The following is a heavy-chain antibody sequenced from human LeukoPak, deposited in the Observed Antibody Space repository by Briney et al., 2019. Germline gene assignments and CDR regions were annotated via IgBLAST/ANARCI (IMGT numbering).Heavy chain of an antibody. Sequence: ASVKVSCKASGYTFTSYAMHWVRQAPGQRLEWMGWINAGNGNTKYSQKLQGRVTMTTDTSTSTAYMELRSLRSDDTAVYYCARHGVVGATVWDYYYYYGMDVWGQGTTVTVSS. J-gene: IGHJ6*02. V-gene: IGHV1-3*01. CDR1: GYTFTSYA. D-gene: IGHD1-26*01. CDR3: ARHGVVGATVWDYYYYYGMDV. CDR2: INAGNGNT.